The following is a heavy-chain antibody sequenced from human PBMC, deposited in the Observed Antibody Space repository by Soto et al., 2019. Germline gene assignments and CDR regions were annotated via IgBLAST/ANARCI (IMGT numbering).Heavy chain of an antibody. CDR3: AREDSIIIPAVSDF. V-gene: IGHV3-21*01. J-gene: IGHJ4*02. Sequence: RGSLRLSCPVSGFSFSNYGINFFRHSPVKWREWVSSISKSDYTYYSDSVKGRFTISRDNAKNSVSLQMNTLRVEDTAVYYCAREDSIIIPAVSDFWGLGTLVTVSS. D-gene: IGHD3-22*01. CDR2: ISKSDYT. CDR1: GFSFSNYG.